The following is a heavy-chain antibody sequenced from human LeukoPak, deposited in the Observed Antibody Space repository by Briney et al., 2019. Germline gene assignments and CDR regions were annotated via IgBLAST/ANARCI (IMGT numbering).Heavy chain of an antibody. Sequence: SETLSLTCTVSGGSTSSSRYYWGWIRQPPGKGLEWIGSISYSGFTYYKQSLKSRVTISLGTSKNQFSLRLSSVTAADTAIYYCASFAPMLRGHAFDYWGQGTLVTVSS. V-gene: IGHV4-39*07. J-gene: IGHJ4*02. CDR1: GGSTSSSRYY. CDR3: ASFAPMLRGHAFDY. CDR2: ISYSGFT. D-gene: IGHD3-10*01.